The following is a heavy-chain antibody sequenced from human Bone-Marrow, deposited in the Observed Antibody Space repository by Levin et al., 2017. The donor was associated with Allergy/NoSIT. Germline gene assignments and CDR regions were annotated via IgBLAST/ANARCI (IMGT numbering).Heavy chain of an antibody. D-gene: IGHD2-15*01. Sequence: SETLSLTCTVPGGSISTFYWSWIRQPPGRGLEWIGHIYYNGNTNYNPSLKSRVTLSVDTSKNQFSLRLTSVTAADTAVYYCARSRYCSGSTCYEDYNYFAPWGQGILVTVSS. J-gene: IGHJ5*02. V-gene: IGHV4-59*13. CDR2: IYYNGNT. CDR1: GGSISTFY. CDR3: ARSRYCSGSTCYEDYNYFAP.